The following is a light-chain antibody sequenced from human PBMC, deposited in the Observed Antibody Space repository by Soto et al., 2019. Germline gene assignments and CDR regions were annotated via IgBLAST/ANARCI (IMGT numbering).Light chain of an antibody. V-gene: IGKV1-33*01. CDR3: QKCDYLPI. J-gene: IGKJ3*01. CDR2: DAS. CDR1: HDIRND. Sequence: DIQMAQSPSSLSASVGDRVTITCRASHDIRNDLGWYQQKPGKAPERLIYDASILEAGVPSRSSGSGSGTHFTFTISSLQPEDVATYYCQKCDYLPIFGPGTTVDFK.